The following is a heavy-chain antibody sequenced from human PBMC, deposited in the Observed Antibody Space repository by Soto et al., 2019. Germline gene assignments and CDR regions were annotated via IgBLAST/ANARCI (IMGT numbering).Heavy chain of an antibody. J-gene: IGHJ3*02. CDR1: GGSISSGGYS. CDR3: ARLLFNYSKRGAFDI. V-gene: IGHV4-30-2*01. CDR2: IYHSGST. D-gene: IGHD1-7*01. Sequence: SETLSLTCAVSGGSISSGGYSWSWIRQPPGKGLEWIGYIYHSGSTYYNPSLKSRVTISVDRSKNQFSLKLSSVTAADTAVYYCARLLFNYSKRGAFDIWGQGTMVTVSS.